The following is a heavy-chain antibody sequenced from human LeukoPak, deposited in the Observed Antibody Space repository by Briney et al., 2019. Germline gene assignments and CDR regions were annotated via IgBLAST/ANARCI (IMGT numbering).Heavy chain of an antibody. CDR3: ARDYEPIYSSSSWYAFDI. CDR2: INSSGSST. CDR1: GHTFTIYY. Sequence: PTVKLSCELSGHTFTIYYMHGAPEASTQGFVEGGIINSSGSSTSYAQKCQGRVTMARATSTSTVYMELSSLRSEDTAVYYCARDYEPIYSSSSWYAFDIWGQGTMVTVSS. J-gene: IGHJ3*02. D-gene: IGHD6-6*01. V-gene: IGHV1-46*01.